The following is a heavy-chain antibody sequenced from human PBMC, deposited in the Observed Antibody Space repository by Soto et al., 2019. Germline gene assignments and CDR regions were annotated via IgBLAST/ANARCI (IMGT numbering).Heavy chain of an antibody. CDR2: ISHDGT. J-gene: IGHJ4*02. CDR1: GGAFSTYY. CDR3: ARLPYLSYFDS. V-gene: IGHV4-34*01. Sequence: QVHLQQWGAGLLKPSETLSLTCAVYGGAFSTYYWSWVRQPPGKGLEWIGEISHDGTNYSPSLEGRVTISRDTSKNQFSLRLTSVTAADTAVYFCARLPYLSYFDSWGQGALVTVSS.